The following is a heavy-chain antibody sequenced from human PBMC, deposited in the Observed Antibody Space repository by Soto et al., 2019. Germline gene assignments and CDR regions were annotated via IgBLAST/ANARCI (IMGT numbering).Heavy chain of an antibody. CDR3: ARDDLTGGDGCDY. D-gene: IGHD2-21*02. Sequence: GGSLRLSCAASGFTFSSYWMSWVRQAPGKGLEWVANIKQDGSEKYYVDSVKGRFTISRDNAKNSLYLQMNSLRAEDTAVYYCARDDLTGGDGCDYWGQGALVTVSS. CDR1: GFTFSSYW. V-gene: IGHV3-7*01. CDR2: IKQDGSEK. J-gene: IGHJ4*02.